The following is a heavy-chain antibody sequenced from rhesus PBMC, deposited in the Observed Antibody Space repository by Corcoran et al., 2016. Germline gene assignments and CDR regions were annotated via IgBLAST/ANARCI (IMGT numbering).Heavy chain of an antibody. J-gene: IGHJ4*01. D-gene: IGHD4-23*01. Sequence: QLQLQESGPGLVKPSETLSVTCAVSGGSISSSYWSWIRQAPGKGLEWIGYIYGSGTSTNYNPSLKSRDTISKDTSKTQFSLKLSSVTAADTAVYYCAAQYVSFDYWGQGVLVTVSS. V-gene: IGHV4-169*01. CDR3: AAQYVSFDY. CDR1: GGSISSSY. CDR2: IYGSGTST.